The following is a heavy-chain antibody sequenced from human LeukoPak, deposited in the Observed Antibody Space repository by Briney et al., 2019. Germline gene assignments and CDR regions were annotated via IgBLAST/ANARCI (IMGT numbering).Heavy chain of an antibody. CDR1: GLTFSSYS. Sequence: GGSLRLSCSASGLTFSSYSMNWVRQAPGKGLEWVSYISSSGSTIYYADSVKGRFTISRDNAKNSLYLQMNSLRAEDTAVYYCAELGITMIGGVWGKGTTVTISS. CDR2: ISSSGSTI. V-gene: IGHV3-48*03. D-gene: IGHD3-10*02. CDR3: AELGITMIGGV. J-gene: IGHJ6*04.